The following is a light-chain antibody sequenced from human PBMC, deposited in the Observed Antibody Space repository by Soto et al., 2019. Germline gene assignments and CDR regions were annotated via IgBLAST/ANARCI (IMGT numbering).Light chain of an antibody. CDR2: KAS. V-gene: IGKV1-5*03. CDR3: QQYNSYPIT. CDR1: QSISGS. Sequence: DIQMTQSPSTLSASVGDRVTITCRASQSISGSLAWYQQKPGKAPKLLIYKASSLESGVPSRFSGSGSGTECTLTISSLQPDDFATYYCQQYNSYPITFGQGTRLEIK. J-gene: IGKJ5*01.